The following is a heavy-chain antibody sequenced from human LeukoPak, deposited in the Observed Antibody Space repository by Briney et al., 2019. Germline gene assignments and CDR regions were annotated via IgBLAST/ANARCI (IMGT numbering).Heavy chain of an antibody. CDR1: GYTFTSYG. CDR2: INTNTGNP. V-gene: IGHV7-4-1*02. Sequence: ASVKVSCKASGYTFTSYGISWVRQAPGQGLEWMGWINTNTGNPTYAQGFTGRFVFSLDTSVSTAYLQISSLKAEDTAVYYCARGPLGYCTNGVCYRVGNFDYWGQGTLVTVSS. D-gene: IGHD2-8*01. J-gene: IGHJ4*02. CDR3: ARGPLGYCTNGVCYRVGNFDY.